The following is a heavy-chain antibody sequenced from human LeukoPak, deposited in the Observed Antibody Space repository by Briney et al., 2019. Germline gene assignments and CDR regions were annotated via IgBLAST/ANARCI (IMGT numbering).Heavy chain of an antibody. CDR3: ARESSFLTGYYRYYYGMDV. CDR1: GGSISSYY. CDR2: IYYSGST. Sequence: SETLSLTCTVSGGSISSYYWSWIRQPPGKGLEWIGYIYYSGSTNYNPSPKSRVTITVDTSKNQFSLKLSSVTAADTAVYYCARESSFLTGYYRYYYGMDVWGQGTTVTVSS. J-gene: IGHJ6*02. V-gene: IGHV4-59*01. D-gene: IGHD3-9*01.